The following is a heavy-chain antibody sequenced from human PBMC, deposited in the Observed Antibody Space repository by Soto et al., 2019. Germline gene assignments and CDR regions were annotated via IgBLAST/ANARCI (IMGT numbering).Heavy chain of an antibody. Sequence: SETLSLTCTVAGGSISSSRCHWGWIRQPPGKGLEWIASIKYSGTTFYNPSLKSRVTLSVDTSKNQFALKLSSVTAADTAVYYCARHGWERLSRRDYYYYGMDVWGQGTTVT. V-gene: IGHV4-39*01. CDR1: GGSISSSRCH. CDR2: IKYSGTT. CDR3: ARHGWERLSRRDYYYYGMDV. J-gene: IGHJ6*02. D-gene: IGHD1-26*01.